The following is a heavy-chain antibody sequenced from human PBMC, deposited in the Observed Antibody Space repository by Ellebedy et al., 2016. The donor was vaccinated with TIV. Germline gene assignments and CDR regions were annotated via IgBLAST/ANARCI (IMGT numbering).Heavy chain of an antibody. D-gene: IGHD3-10*01. CDR1: GGSFSGYY. CDR2: INHSGST. J-gene: IGHJ4*02. V-gene: IGHV4-34*01. Sequence: MPSETLSLTCAVYGGSFSGYYWSWIRQPPGKGLEWIGEINHSGSTNYNPSLKSRVTISVDTSKNQFSLKLSSVTAADTAVYYCASQAAYGFGYWGQGTLVTVSS. CDR3: ASQAAYGFGY.